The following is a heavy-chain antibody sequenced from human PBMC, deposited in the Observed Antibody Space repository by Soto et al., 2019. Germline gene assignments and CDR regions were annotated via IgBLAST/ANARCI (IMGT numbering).Heavy chain of an antibody. Sequence: GGSLRLSCAASGFTFSSYGMHWVRQAPGKGLEWVAVIWYDGSNKYYADSVKGRFTISRDNSKNTLYLQMNSLRAEDTAVYYCAGRTYIERYSSGWLDAFDIWGQGTMVTVSS. CDR2: IWYDGSNK. D-gene: IGHD6-19*01. V-gene: IGHV3-33*01. CDR1: GFTFSSYG. J-gene: IGHJ3*02. CDR3: AGRTYIERYSSGWLDAFDI.